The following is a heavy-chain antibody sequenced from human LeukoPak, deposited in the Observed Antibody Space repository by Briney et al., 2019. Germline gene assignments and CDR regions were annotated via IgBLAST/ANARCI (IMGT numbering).Heavy chain of an antibody. CDR3: AIYQRQPRLGSDY. Sequence: PGGSLRLSCAVSGFSFSSYFMTWARQPPGKGLEWVSAISASGDETHYADSVKGRFTISRDNSKNTLSLQVNSLRVDDTAIYYCAIYQRQPRLGSDYWGQGTLVTVSS. CDR1: GFSFSSYF. D-gene: IGHD2-2*01. CDR2: ISASGDET. V-gene: IGHV3-23*01. J-gene: IGHJ4*02.